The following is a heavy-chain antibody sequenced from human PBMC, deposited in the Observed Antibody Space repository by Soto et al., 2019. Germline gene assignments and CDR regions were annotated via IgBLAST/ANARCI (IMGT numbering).Heavy chain of an antibody. D-gene: IGHD4-17*01. Sequence: PGGSLRLSCAASGFTFSSYSMNWVRQAPGKGLEWVSYISSSSSTIYYADSVKGRFTISRDNAKNSLYLQMNSLRAEDTAVYYCAGDYSDAFDIWGQGTMVTVSS. CDR1: GFTFSSYS. V-gene: IGHV3-48*01. J-gene: IGHJ3*02. CDR2: ISSSSSTI. CDR3: AGDYSDAFDI.